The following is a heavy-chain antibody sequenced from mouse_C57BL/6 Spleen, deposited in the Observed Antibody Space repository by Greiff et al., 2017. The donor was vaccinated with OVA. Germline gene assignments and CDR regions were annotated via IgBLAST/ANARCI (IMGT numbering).Heavy chain of an antibody. J-gene: IGHJ1*03. D-gene: IGHD4-1*01. Sequence: VKLLESGAELVKPGASVKISCKASGYAFSSYWMNWVKQRPGKGLEWIGQIYPGDGDTNYNGKFKGKATLTADKSSSTAYMQLSSLTSEDSAVYFCARGAGTGYFDVWGTGTTVTVSS. CDR1: GYAFSSYW. CDR2: IYPGDGDT. CDR3: ARGAGTGYFDV. V-gene: IGHV1-80*01.